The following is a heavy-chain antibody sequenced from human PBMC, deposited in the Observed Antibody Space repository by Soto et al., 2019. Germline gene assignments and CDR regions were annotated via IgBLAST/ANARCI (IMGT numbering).Heavy chain of an antibody. CDR3: TTGVDFWSGYFFEYYYYMDV. CDR1: GFTFSNAW. V-gene: IGHV3-15*01. D-gene: IGHD3-3*01. J-gene: IGHJ6*03. Sequence: GGSLRLSCAASGFTFSNAWMSWVRQAPGKGLEWVGRIKSKTDGGTTDYAAPVKGRFTISRDDSKNTLYLQMNSLKTEDTAVYYCTTGVDFWSGYFFEYYYYMDVWGKGTTVTVSS. CDR2: IKSKTDGGTT.